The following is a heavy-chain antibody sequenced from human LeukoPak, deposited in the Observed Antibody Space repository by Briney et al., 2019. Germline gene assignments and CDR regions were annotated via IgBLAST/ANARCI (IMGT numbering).Heavy chain of an antibody. V-gene: IGHV3-7*01. Sequence: GGSLRLSCAASGFAFGSFSMGWVRQTPGKGLEWVAHIKEDESEIYYIDSVKSRFTVSRDNAKNSLYLQMNSLGAEDTAIYYCARAYTYVRRWGQGTLVTVSS. CDR3: ARAYTYVRR. CDR2: IKEDESEI. J-gene: IGHJ4*02. CDR1: GFAFGSFS. D-gene: IGHD3-10*02.